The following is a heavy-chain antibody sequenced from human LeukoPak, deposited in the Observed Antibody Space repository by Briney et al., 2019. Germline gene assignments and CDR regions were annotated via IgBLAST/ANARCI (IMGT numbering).Heavy chain of an antibody. D-gene: IGHD6-19*01. J-gene: IGHJ5*02. Sequence: PGGSLRLSCAASGFTFSSYGMHWVRQAPGQGLEWMGWINPNSGGTNYAQKFQGRVTMTRDTSISTAYMELSRLRSDDTAVYYCARGIAVAGMWHWFDPWGQGTLVTVSS. CDR2: INPNSGGT. CDR3: ARGIAVAGMWHWFDP. CDR1: GFTFSSYG. V-gene: IGHV1-2*02.